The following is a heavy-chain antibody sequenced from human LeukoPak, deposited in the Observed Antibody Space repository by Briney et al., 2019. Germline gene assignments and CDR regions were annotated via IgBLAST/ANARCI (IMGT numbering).Heavy chain of an antibody. CDR1: GGSISSYY. Sequence: SETLSLTCTVSGGSISSYYWSWIRQPAGKGLEWIGRIYTSGSTNYNPSLKSRVTISVDTSKNQFSLKLSSVAAADTAVYYCARDAPYYDSSGYPFDYWGQGTLVTVSS. CDR2: IYTSGST. J-gene: IGHJ4*02. CDR3: ARDAPYYDSSGYPFDY. V-gene: IGHV4-4*07. D-gene: IGHD3-22*01.